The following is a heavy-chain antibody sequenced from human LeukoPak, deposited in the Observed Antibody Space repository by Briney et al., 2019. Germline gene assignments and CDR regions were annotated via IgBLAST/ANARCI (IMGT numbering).Heavy chain of an antibody. CDR1: GFTFSSYS. Sequence: GGSLRLSCAASGFTFSSYSMNWVRQAPGKGLEWVSSISSSSSYIYYADSVKGRFTISRDNAKNSLYLQMNSLRAEDTAVYYCARDEYSSSWYYDYYYGMDVWGQGTTVTVSS. V-gene: IGHV3-21*01. J-gene: IGHJ6*02. CDR2: ISSSSSYI. D-gene: IGHD6-13*01. CDR3: ARDEYSSSWYYDYYYGMDV.